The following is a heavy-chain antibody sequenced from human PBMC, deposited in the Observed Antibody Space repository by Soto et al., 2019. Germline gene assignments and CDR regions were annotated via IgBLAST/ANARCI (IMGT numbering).Heavy chain of an antibody. CDR2: IIPILGIA. D-gene: IGHD2-8*01. Sequence: ASVKVSRKASGGTFSSYTISWVRQAPGQGLEWMGRIIPILGIANYAQKFQGRVTITADKSTSTAFLELSSLRFEDTAVFFFARGHCTNGVCPFDDYYYMDVWGKGTTVTVSS. CDR1: GGTFSSYT. J-gene: IGHJ6*03. CDR3: ARGHCTNGVCPFDDYYYMDV. V-gene: IGHV1-69*02.